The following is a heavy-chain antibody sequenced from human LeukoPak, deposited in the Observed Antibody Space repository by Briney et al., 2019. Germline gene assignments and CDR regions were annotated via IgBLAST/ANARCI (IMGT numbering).Heavy chain of an antibody. CDR2: INHGGST. CDR1: GASFSDYY. CDR3: ATRRGVNVWGSYRFEYYFDY. D-gene: IGHD3-16*02. Sequence: SETLSLTCAVYGASFSDYYWSWIRQPPGKGLEWIGEINHGGSTNYNPSLKSRVTISVDTSKNQFSLKLSSVTAADTAVYYCATRRGVNVWGSYRFEYYFDYWGQGTLVTVSS. J-gene: IGHJ4*02. V-gene: IGHV4-34*01.